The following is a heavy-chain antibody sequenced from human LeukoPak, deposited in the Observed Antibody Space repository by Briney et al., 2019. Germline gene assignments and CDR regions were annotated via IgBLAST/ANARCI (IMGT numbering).Heavy chain of an antibody. CDR1: GFIFSSYW. CDR2: IKQGGTEK. Sequence: PGGSLRLSCAASGFIFSSYWMTWVRRAPGEGLEWVANIKQGGTEKEYVDSVKGRFTISRDNAKNLLYLQMNSLRAEDTAVYFCARVRGDYYMDVWGKGTTVTVSS. V-gene: IGHV3-7*01. CDR3: ARVRGDYYMDV. J-gene: IGHJ6*03. D-gene: IGHD3-16*01.